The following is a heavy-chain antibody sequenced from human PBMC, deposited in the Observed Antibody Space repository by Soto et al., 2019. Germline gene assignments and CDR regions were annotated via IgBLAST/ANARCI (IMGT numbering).Heavy chain of an antibody. CDR3: AKSITFDWLFFDY. CDR1: GGSISRTNW. D-gene: IGHD3-9*01. Sequence: XASLSLTFAVSGGSISRTNWWGWVRQPPGKGLEWIGEIYHSGTTNYNPSLKSRVTMSVDKSKNQFSLKLSSVTAADTAVYYCAKSITFDWLFFDYWGRGTLVTSPQ. V-gene: IGHV4-4*02. CDR2: IYHSGTT. J-gene: IGHJ4*02.